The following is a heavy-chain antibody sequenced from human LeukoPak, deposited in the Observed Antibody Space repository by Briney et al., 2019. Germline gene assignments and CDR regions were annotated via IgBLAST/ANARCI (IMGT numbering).Heavy chain of an antibody. J-gene: IGHJ5*02. CDR3: ARDPSSGWYLKGWFDP. CDR1: GFTFSSYE. CDR2: ISSSGSTL. Sequence: AGGSLRLSCAGSGFTFSSYELNWVRQAPGKGLEWISYISSSGSTLYYADSVKGRFTISRDDAKNSLYLQMNSLRAEDTAVYYCARDPSSGWYLKGWFDPWGQGTLVTVSS. D-gene: IGHD6-19*01. V-gene: IGHV3-48*03.